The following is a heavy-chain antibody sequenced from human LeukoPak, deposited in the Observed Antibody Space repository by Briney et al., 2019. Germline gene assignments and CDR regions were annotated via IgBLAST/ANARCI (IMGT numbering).Heavy chain of an antibody. CDR3: AKVGIFGLVTYYFDY. Sequence: PGGSLRLSCAASGFTFDEYAMHWGRQAPGKGLEWDSGISWNSGLIDYADSVKGRFTISRDNAKNSLFLQMNSLKAEDTAFYYCAKVGIFGLVTYYFDYWGQGTLVTVSS. J-gene: IGHJ4*02. CDR2: ISWNSGLI. D-gene: IGHD3/OR15-3a*01. CDR1: GFTFDEYA. V-gene: IGHV3-9*01.